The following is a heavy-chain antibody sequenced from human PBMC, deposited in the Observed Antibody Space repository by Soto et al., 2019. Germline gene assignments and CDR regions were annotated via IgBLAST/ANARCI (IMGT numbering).Heavy chain of an antibody. CDR3: TTYHGDYNFDH. Sequence: QVQLVQSGAEVKKPGASVKVSCKVSGYTLNEVAMHWVRQAPGKGLEWLGGFDPDEAETIYAQHFQGRLTKNADTSTDTVYMELSSLRSEETALYFCTTYHGDYNFDHWGQGTLVTVSS. D-gene: IGHD4-17*01. CDR1: GYTLNEVA. CDR2: FDPDEAET. V-gene: IGHV1-24*01. J-gene: IGHJ5*02.